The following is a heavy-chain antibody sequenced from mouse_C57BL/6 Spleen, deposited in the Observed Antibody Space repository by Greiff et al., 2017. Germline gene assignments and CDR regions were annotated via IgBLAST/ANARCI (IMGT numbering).Heavy chain of an antibody. CDR3: ARHYGSDWYFDV. J-gene: IGHJ1*03. D-gene: IGHD2-2*01. V-gene: IGHV1-26*01. CDR1: GYTFTDYY. Sequence: EVQLQQSGPELVKPGASVKISCKASGYTFTDYYMNWVKQSHGKSLEWIGDINPNNGGTSYNQKFKGKATLTVEKSSSTAYMELRSLTSEDSAVYYCARHYGSDWYFDVWGTGTTVTVSS. CDR2: INPNNGGT.